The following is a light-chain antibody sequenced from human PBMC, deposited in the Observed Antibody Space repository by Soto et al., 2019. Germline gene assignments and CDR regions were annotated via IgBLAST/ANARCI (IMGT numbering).Light chain of an antibody. Sequence: QSALTQPLSASGSPGQSVTISCTGTSSDVGGYNYVSWYQQHPGKAPKLMIYEVSKRPSGVPDRFSGSKSGNTASLTVSGLQAEHEADYYCSSYAGSNNFEVFGTGTKVTVL. CDR3: SSYAGSNNFEV. CDR2: EVS. J-gene: IGLJ1*01. V-gene: IGLV2-8*01. CDR1: SSDVGGYNY.